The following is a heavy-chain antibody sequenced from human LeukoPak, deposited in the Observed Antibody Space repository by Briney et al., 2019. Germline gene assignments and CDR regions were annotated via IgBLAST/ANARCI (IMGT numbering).Heavy chain of an antibody. CDR3: AREPYDSWSGYGGLAFDI. Sequence: ASVKVSCKASGYTFTSYDINWVRQATGQGLEWMGWMNPNSGNTGYAQKFQGRVTMTRNTSISTAYMELSSLRSEDTAVYYCAREPYDSWSGYGGLAFDIWGQGTMVTVSS. J-gene: IGHJ3*02. V-gene: IGHV1-8*01. D-gene: IGHD3-3*01. CDR2: MNPNSGNT. CDR1: GYTFTSYD.